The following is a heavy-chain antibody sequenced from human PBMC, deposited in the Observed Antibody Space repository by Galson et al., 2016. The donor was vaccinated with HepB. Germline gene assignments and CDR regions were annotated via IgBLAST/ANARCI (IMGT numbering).Heavy chain of an antibody. Sequence: SVKVSCKASGYTFTSYAMHWVRQAPGQRLEWMGWINAGNGNTKYSQKFQGRVTITRDTSASTAYMELSSLRSEDTAVYYCARSRIMITLGGVALGYWGQGTLVTVSS. J-gene: IGHJ4*02. CDR1: GYTFTSYA. CDR2: INAGNGNT. D-gene: IGHD3-16*01. CDR3: ARSRIMITLGGVALGY. V-gene: IGHV1-3*01.